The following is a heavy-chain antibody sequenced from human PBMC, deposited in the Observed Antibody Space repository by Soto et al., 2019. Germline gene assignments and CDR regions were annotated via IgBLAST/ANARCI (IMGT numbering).Heavy chain of an antibody. CDR3: ASGIAARLRGGVRSASALTFDY. D-gene: IGHD6-6*01. CDR1: GGTFSSYA. Sequence: QVQLVQSGAEVKKPGSSVKVSCKASGGTFSSYAISWVRQAPGQGLEWMGGIIPIFGTANYAQKFQGRVTITADESTSTAYMELSSLRSEDTAVYYCASGIAARLRGGVRSASALTFDYWGQGTLVTVSS. V-gene: IGHV1-69*01. J-gene: IGHJ4*02. CDR2: IIPIFGTA.